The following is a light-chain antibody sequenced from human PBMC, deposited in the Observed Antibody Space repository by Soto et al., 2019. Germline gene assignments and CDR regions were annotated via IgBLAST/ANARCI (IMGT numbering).Light chain of an antibody. CDR2: ANL. CDR1: SSSIGSNP. V-gene: IGLV1-44*01. J-gene: IGLJ2*01. CDR3: EAWDDSLNGRL. Sequence: QSVLTQPPSASGTPGQRVTISCSGSSSSIGSNPVNWYQQVPGTAPKLLIYANLQRPSGVPDRFSGPKSGTSASLAISGLQSEDEADYYCEAWDDSLNGRLFGGGTKLTVL.